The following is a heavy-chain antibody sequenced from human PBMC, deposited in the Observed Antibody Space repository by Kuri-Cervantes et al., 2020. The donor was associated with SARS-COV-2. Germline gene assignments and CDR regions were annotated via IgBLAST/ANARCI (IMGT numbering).Heavy chain of an antibody. Sequence: GESLKISCAASGFTFSSYGMNWVRQAPGKGLEWVSYISSSSRTIYYAGSVKGRFTISRDNAKNSLYLQMNSLRAEDTAVYYCARDQIVVVPAASQYDAFDIWGQGTMVTVSS. D-gene: IGHD2-2*01. CDR3: ARDQIVVVPAASQYDAFDI. CDR1: GFTFSSYG. CDR2: ISSSSRTI. J-gene: IGHJ3*02. V-gene: IGHV3-48*04.